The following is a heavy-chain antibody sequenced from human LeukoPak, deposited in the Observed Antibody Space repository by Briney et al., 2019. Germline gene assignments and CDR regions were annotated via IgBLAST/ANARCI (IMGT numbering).Heavy chain of an antibody. CDR3: ASRMGGELVAFDI. V-gene: IGHV3-30*03. CDR1: GFTFSSYG. D-gene: IGHD1-7*01. CDR2: ISYDGSNK. Sequence: GGSLRLSCAASGFTFSSYGLHWVRQAPGKGLEGVVGISYDGSNKYYADSVKGRFTISRDNSKNTLYLQMNSLRAEDTAVYYCASRMGGELVAFDIWGQGTMVTVSS. J-gene: IGHJ3*02.